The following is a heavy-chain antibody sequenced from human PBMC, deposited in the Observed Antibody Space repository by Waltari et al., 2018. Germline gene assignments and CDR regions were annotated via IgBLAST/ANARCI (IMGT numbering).Heavy chain of an antibody. V-gene: IGHV1-3*03. CDR1: GYTFTSYA. Sequence: QVQLVQSGAEVKKPGASVKVSCKASGYTFTSYAMHWVRQAPGQRLEWMGWINAGNGNTKYSQEFQGRVTITRDTSANTAYMELSSLRSEDMAVYYCARGTITMVRAVIPFDYWGQGTLVTVSS. D-gene: IGHD3-10*01. CDR2: INAGNGNT. J-gene: IGHJ4*02. CDR3: ARGTITMVRAVIPFDY.